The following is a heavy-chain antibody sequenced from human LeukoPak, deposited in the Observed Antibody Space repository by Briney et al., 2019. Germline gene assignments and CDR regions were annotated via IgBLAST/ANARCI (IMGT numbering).Heavy chain of an antibody. CDR2: IYYSGST. CDR3: ARDLYDFWSGSPRYYFDY. V-gene: IGHV4-59*01. CDR1: GASISPDY. J-gene: IGHJ4*02. D-gene: IGHD3-3*01. Sequence: PSETLSLTCTVPGASISPDYWGWIRQPPGKGLEWIGYIYYSGSTNYNPSLKSRVTISVDTSKNQFSLKLSSVTAADTAVYYCARDLYDFWSGSPRYYFDYWGQGTLVTVSS.